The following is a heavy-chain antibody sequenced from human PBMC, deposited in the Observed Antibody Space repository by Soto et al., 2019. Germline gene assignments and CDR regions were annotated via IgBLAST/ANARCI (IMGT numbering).Heavy chain of an antibody. J-gene: IGHJ4*02. CDR1: GFTFSSYW. CDR2: INSDGSTT. D-gene: IGHD1-7*01. V-gene: IGHV3-74*01. Sequence: EVQQVESGGGLVQPGGSLRLSCAASGFTFSSYWMHWVRQAPGKGLVWVSRINSDGSTTSYADSVQGRFTISRDNAKNTLYLQMNNLRAEDTAVYYCARVGIGNYRFDYWGQGTLVTVSS. CDR3: ARVGIGNYRFDY.